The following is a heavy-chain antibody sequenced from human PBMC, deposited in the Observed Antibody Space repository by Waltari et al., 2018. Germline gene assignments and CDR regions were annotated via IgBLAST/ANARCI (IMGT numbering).Heavy chain of an antibody. J-gene: IGHJ4*02. CDR3: EREVWNSSLDY. V-gene: IGHV4-59*12. D-gene: IGHD3-16*01. CDR1: GGSIGSSY. CDR2: IYGSDRRN. Sequence: QLQLQESGPGLVKPSETLFVTCAVSGGSIGSSYWSWIRQAPGKGLEWIGYIYGSDRRNNYNPSLKRRFTLSVDTSKSHLSLNLSPVTAAETAVYYCEREVWNSSLDYWGKGVLVTVSS.